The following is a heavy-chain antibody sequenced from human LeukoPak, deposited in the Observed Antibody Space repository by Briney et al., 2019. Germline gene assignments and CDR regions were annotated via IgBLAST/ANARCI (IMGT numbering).Heavy chain of an antibody. V-gene: IGHV4-34*01. D-gene: IGHD7-27*01. Sequence: PSGTLSLTCAVYGGSFSGYYWSWIRQPPGKGLEWIGEINHSGSTNYNPSLKSRVTISVDTSKNQFSLKLSSVTAADTAVYYCARFPLLTGIRLDGYYFDYWGQGTLVTVSS. CDR1: GGSFSGYY. J-gene: IGHJ4*02. CDR2: INHSGST. CDR3: ARFPLLTGIRLDGYYFDY.